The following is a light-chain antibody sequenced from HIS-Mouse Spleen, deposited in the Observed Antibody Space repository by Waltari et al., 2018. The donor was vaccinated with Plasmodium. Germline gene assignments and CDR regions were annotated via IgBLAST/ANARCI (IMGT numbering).Light chain of an antibody. CDR2: DVS. V-gene: IGLV2-11*01. CDR3: CSYAGSYTWV. CDR1: SIHVGGYNY. J-gene: IGLJ3*02. Sequence: QSALTQPRSVSGSPGQSFTISCTGTSIHVGGYNYVSWYQQHPGKAPKLMIYDVSKRPAGVPDRFSGSKSGNTASLTISGLQAEDEADYYCCSYAGSYTWVFGGGTKLTVL.